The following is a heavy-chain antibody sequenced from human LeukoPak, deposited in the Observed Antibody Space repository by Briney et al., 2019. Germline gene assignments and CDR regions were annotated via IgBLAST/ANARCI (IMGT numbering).Heavy chain of an antibody. V-gene: IGHV3-11*01. D-gene: IGHD2-21*02. CDR1: GFTFSDYY. CDR2: MSSSSSTV. CDR3: ARECGGDCYSYFGAFDI. Sequence: PGGSLRLSCAASGFTFSDYYMSWIRQAPGKGLEWVSYMSSSSSTVFYADSVKGRFTISRDNAKDSLYLQMNSLRAEDTAVYYCARECGGDCYSYFGAFDIWGQGTMVTVSS. J-gene: IGHJ3*02.